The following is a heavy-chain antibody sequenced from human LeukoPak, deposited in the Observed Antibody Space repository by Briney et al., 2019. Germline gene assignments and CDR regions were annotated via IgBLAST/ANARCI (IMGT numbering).Heavy chain of an antibody. CDR3: ARGGSGSYRWFDP. D-gene: IGHD3-10*01. CDR1: GGSIRSYY. Sequence: PSETLSLTCTVFGGSIRSYYRSWIRQPPGKGLEWIGYVFYTGSTNYNPSLKSRVTISVDTSKNQVSLKLSSATAADTAVYYCARGGSGSYRWFDPWGQGTLVTVSS. V-gene: IGHV4-59*01. CDR2: VFYTGST. J-gene: IGHJ5*02.